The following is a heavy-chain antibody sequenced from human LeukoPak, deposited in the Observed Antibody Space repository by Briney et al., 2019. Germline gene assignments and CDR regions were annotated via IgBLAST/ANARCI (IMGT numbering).Heavy chain of an antibody. CDR2: INHRGST. V-gene: IGHV4-34*01. CDR3: ARVGMIVVPLDAFDI. Sequence: SETLSLTCAVYGGSFSGYYWSWIRQPPGKGLEWIGEINHRGSTNYSPSLKSRVTISVDTSKNQFSVKLSSVTAADTAVYNCARVGMIVVPLDAFDIWGQGTMVTVSS. D-gene: IGHD3-22*01. J-gene: IGHJ3*02. CDR1: GGSFSGYY.